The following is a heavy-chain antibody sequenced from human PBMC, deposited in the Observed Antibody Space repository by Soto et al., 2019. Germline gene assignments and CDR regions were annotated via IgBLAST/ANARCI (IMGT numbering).Heavy chain of an antibody. V-gene: IGHV1-18*04. CDR3: ARDQMSVMITFGGVIARPNPSDY. J-gene: IGHJ4*02. CDR2: ISAYNGNT. Sequence: QVQLVQSGAEVKKPGASVKVSCKASGYTFTSNGISWVRQAPGQGLEWMGWISAYNGNTNYAQKLQGRVTMTTDTSTSTAYMELRSLRSDDTAVYYCARDQMSVMITFGGVIARPNPSDYWGQGTLVTVSS. D-gene: IGHD3-16*02. CDR1: GYTFTSNG.